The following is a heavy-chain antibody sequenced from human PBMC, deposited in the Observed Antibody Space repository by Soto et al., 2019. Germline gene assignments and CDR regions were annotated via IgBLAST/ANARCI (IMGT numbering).Heavy chain of an antibody. CDR2: IYHSGST. CDR3: AGGMTTVTTFAY. CDR1: GGSISSGGYS. J-gene: IGHJ4*02. Sequence: PSETLSLTCAVSGGSISSGGYSCNWIRQPPGKGLEWIGYIYHSGSTYYNPSLKSRVTISVDRSKNQFSLKLSSVTAADTAVYYCAGGMTTVTTFAYWGQGTLVTVSS. V-gene: IGHV4-30-2*01. D-gene: IGHD4-17*01.